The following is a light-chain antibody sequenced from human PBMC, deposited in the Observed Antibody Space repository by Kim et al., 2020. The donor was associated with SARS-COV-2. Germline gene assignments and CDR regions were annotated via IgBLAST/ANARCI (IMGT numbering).Light chain of an antibody. Sequence: ASVEDRVTITCQASEDVSDYFKWYHQKPGEAPKVLIRDAANLESGVPSRFSRGGYGTEFSLTISSVQPEDMGTYYCQQYDTPPFTFGQGTRLEIK. CDR1: EDVSDY. CDR2: DAA. CDR3: QQYDTPPFT. V-gene: IGKV1-33*01. J-gene: IGKJ5*01.